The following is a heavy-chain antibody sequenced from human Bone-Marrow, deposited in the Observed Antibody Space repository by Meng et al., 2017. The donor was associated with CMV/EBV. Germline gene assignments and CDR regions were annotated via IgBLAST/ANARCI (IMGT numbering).Heavy chain of an antibody. V-gene: IGHV3-30-3*01. CDR3: ARGGTRWFKLFYFDF. CDR1: GFIFSTHS. D-gene: IGHD3-10*01. CDR2: ISYDGSNE. J-gene: IGHJ4*02. Sequence: GESLKIPCAAPGFIFSTHSMHWVRQAPGKGLEWVSIISYDGSNEYYADSVKGRFTVSRDSSKNTLYLQMNSLRPEDTAVYYCARGGTRWFKLFYFDFWGQGTLVTVSS.